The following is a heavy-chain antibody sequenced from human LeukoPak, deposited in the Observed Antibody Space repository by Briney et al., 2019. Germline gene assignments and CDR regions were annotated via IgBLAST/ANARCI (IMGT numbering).Heavy chain of an antibody. V-gene: IGHV3-23*01. Sequence: GGSLRLSCAASGFTFSSYAMSWVRQAPGKGLEWVSAISGSGGSTYYADSVKGRFTISRDNAKNSLDLQMTSLRAEDTAVYYCASGGSYYVHWGRGILVTVSS. J-gene: IGHJ4*02. CDR2: ISGSGGST. CDR1: GFTFSSYA. CDR3: ASGGSYYVH. D-gene: IGHD1-26*01.